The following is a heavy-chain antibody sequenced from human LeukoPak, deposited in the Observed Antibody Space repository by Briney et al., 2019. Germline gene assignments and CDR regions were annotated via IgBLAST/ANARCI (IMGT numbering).Heavy chain of an antibody. CDR3: ARVVENIGHYDSSGYLFDY. Sequence: SETLSLTCTVSGGSVSSGSYYWSWIRQPPGKGLEWIGYIYYSGSTNYNPSLKSRVTIPVDTSKNQFSLKLSSVTAADTAVYYCARVVENIGHYDSSGYLFDYWGQGTLVTVSS. CDR2: IYYSGST. D-gene: IGHD3-22*01. V-gene: IGHV4-61*01. J-gene: IGHJ4*02. CDR1: GGSVSSGSYY.